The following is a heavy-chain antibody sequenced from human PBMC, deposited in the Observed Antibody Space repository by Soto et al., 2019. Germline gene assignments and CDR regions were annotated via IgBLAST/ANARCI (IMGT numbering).Heavy chain of an antibody. CDR2: INHSGST. D-gene: IGHD6-19*01. Sequence: QVQLQQWGAGLLKPSETLSLTCAVYGGSFSGYHWSWIRQPPGKGLEWVGGINHSGSTSYNPSLKSRATISVDTSKNQCSLTVTSVTAADTAAYYCARGSGRGNGWGTYFYYGMDVWGHGTTVTVSS. V-gene: IGHV4-34*01. CDR3: ARGSGRGNGWGTYFYYGMDV. CDR1: GGSFSGYH. J-gene: IGHJ6*02.